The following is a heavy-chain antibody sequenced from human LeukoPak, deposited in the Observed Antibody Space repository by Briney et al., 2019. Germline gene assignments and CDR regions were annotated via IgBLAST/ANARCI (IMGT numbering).Heavy chain of an antibody. V-gene: IGHV3-43*02. Sequence: GGSLKVSCKASGFTFDDYAMHWVRQAPGQGLEWVSLIIANGGSTYYAHSVQGRFTISSDNTKNSLYLQMNSLRTEDTAFYYFARVDFGWLFCIDYWGQGTLVTV. CDR3: ARVDFGWLFCIDY. CDR1: GFTFDDYA. CDR2: IIANGGST. D-gene: IGHD3-9*01. J-gene: IGHJ4*02.